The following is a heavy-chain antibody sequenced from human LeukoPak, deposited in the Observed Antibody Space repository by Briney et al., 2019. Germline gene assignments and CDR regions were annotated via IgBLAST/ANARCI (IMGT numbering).Heavy chain of an antibody. Sequence: ASVKASCKASGYSFTSYYMHWVRQAPGQGLEWMGIINPSGGSTNYAQKFQGRVTMTRDTSTSTVYMELSSLRSEDTAVYFCAVSLTTGGYYGMDVWGQGTTVTVSS. J-gene: IGHJ6*02. CDR1: GYSFTSYY. CDR2: INPSGGST. D-gene: IGHD1-1*01. V-gene: IGHV1-46*03. CDR3: AVSLTTGGYYGMDV.